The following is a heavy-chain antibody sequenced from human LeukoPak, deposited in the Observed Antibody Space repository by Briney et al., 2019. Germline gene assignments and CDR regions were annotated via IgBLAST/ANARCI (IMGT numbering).Heavy chain of an antibody. J-gene: IGHJ4*02. Sequence: GGSLRLSCAASGFTFSRYALSWVRQAPGKGPEWVSAIGGSGASTYYADSVKGRFTISRDNSKNTLYLQMNSLRAEDTAVYYCAIEYSSGWFAYWGQGTLVTVSS. CDR3: AIEYSSGWFAY. D-gene: IGHD6-19*01. CDR2: IGGSGAST. CDR1: GFTFSRYA. V-gene: IGHV3-23*01.